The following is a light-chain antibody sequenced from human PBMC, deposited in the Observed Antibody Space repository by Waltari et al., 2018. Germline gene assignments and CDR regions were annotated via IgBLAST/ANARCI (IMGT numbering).Light chain of an antibody. CDR1: QRVISN. J-gene: IGKJ4*01. V-gene: IGKV3D-15*01. Sequence: EIVMTQSPATLSLSPGERATLSCRVSQRVISNVAWYQQKPGQAPRLLIYGAANRATGIPDRFSGSGSGTEFTLTINSLEPEDVAVYYCQQNNNWPLTFGGGTKVEIK. CDR3: QQNNNWPLT. CDR2: GAA.